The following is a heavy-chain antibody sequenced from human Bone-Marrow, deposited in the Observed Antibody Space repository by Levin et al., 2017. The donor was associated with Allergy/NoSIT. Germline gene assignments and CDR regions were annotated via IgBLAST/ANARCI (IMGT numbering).Heavy chain of an antibody. J-gene: IGHJ6*02. CDR2: LSASGIST. Sequence: GGSLRLSCEASGFTFNTYAMSWVRQAPGKGLEWVSTLSASGISTNYADSVRGRFTISRDNAKNALYLHMSSLRPDDTGVYDCAKDYGSGIYDCNYYGLDVWGQGTTVTVSS. D-gene: IGHD3-10*01. V-gene: IGHV3-23*01. CDR3: AKDYGSGIYDCNYYGLDV. CDR1: GFTFNTYA.